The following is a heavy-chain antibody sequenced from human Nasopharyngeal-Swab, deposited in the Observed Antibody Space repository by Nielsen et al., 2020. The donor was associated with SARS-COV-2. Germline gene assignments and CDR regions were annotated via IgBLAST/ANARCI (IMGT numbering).Heavy chain of an antibody. J-gene: IGHJ4*02. Sequence: SETLSLTCTVSGGSISSYYWSWIRQPPGKGLEWIGYIYYSGSTNYNPSLKSRVTISVDTSKNQFSLKLSSVTAADTAVYYCARQVRSGIAVAGPYYFDYWGQGTLVTVSS. CDR2: IYYSGST. D-gene: IGHD6-19*01. CDR1: GGSISSYY. CDR3: ARQVRSGIAVAGPYYFDY. V-gene: IGHV4-59*08.